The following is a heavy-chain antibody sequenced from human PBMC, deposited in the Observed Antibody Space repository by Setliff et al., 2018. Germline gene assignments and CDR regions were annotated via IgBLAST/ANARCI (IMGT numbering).Heavy chain of an antibody. CDR3: ARASRFGTVKWRGDYYMDV. V-gene: IGHV7-4-1*02. J-gene: IGHJ6*03. D-gene: IGHD3-10*01. CDR2: INTNTGNP. Sequence: ASVKVSCQASGYTFTGYYIHWVRQAPGQGLEWMGWINTNTGNPSYAQGFTGRFVFSLDTSVSTAYHQISSLKPEDTAVYYCARASRFGTVKWRGDYYMDVWGKGTTVTVSS. CDR1: GYTFTGYY.